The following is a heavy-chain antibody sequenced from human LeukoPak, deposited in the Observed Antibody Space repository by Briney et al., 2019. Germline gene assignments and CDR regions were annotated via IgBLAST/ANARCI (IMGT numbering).Heavy chain of an antibody. V-gene: IGHV3-33*01. D-gene: IGHD1-14*01. CDR3: ARDPTGATPQYFDY. Sequence: GGSLRLSCAASGFTFSGYGMHWVRQAPGKGLEWVAVIWYDGSSKYYADSVKGRFTISRDNSKNRLYLQMNSLRAEDTAVYYCARDPTGATPQYFDYWGQGTLVTVSS. J-gene: IGHJ4*02. CDR1: GFTFSGYG. CDR2: IWYDGSSK.